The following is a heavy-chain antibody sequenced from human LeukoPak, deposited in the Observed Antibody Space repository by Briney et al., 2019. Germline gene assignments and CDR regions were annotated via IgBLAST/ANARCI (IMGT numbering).Heavy chain of an antibody. CDR2: IWYDGSKK. D-gene: IGHD4-23*01. CDR1: GFTFSSYG. CDR3: AKADSGGNYYYGMDV. V-gene: IGHV3-33*06. J-gene: IGHJ6*02. Sequence: PGGSLRLSCAASGFTFSSYGMHWVRQAPGKGLEWVAVIWYDGSKKYYGDSVEGRFTISRDNSKNTLYLQMNSLRAEDTAVYYCAKADSGGNYYYGMDVWGQGTTVTVSS.